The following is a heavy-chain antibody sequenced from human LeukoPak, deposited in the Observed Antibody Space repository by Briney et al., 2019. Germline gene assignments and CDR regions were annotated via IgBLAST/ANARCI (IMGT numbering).Heavy chain of an antibody. V-gene: IGHV3-48*01. CDR3: ARPYYYDSSGYYLNY. CDR1: GFTFSSYS. J-gene: IGHJ4*02. D-gene: IGHD3-22*01. Sequence: GGSLTLSCAASGFTFSSYSMNWVRQAPGKGLEWVSYISSSSSTIYYADSVKGRFTISRDNAKNSLYLQMNSLRAEDTAVYYCARPYYYDSSGYYLNYWGQGTLVTVSS. CDR2: ISSSSSTI.